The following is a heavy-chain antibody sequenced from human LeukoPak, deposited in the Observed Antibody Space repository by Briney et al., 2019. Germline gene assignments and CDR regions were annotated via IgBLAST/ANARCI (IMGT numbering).Heavy chain of an antibody. CDR3: AHRLDLVGNWHSGAFDF. V-gene: IGHV2-5*02. CDR2: TYWDDDK. CDR1: GFSLRSSPMG. D-gene: IGHD1/OR15-1a*01. Sequence: SGPTLVNPTETLTLTCTFSGFSLRSSPMGVGWIRQPPGKALEWLAPTYWDDDKRYRPSLQSRLTITKDTSKNQVVLTMTNMDPVDTATYFCAHRLDLVGNWHSGAFDFWGRGTMVTVSS. J-gene: IGHJ3*01.